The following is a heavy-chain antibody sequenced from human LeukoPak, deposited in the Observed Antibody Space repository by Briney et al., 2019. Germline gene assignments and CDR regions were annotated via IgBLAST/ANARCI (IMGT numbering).Heavy chain of an antibody. CDR2: ISYDGTNE. D-gene: IGHD2/OR15-2a*01. CDR3: AKDRATLTLDYFYGMDV. Sequence: PGGSLRLSCAASGFTFSTYGIHWVRQAPGKGLEWVAVISYDGTNEHYADYVKGRFTISRDNSQNTLFLQMNSLRAEDTAVYYCAKDRATLTLDYFYGMDVWGQGTTVTVSS. J-gene: IGHJ6*02. CDR1: GFTFSTYG. V-gene: IGHV3-30*18.